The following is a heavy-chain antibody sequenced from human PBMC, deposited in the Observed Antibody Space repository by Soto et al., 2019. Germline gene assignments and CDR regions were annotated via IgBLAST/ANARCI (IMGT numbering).Heavy chain of an antibody. CDR1: CGSISSGGYS. V-gene: IGHV4-30-2*01. CDR3: ARVYGANIVEY. Sequence: SETRSLTCAVSCGSISSGGYSWSWIRQPPGKGLEWIGYIYHSGSTYYNPSLKSRVTISVDRSKNQFSLKLSSVTAADTAVYYCARVYGANIVEYWGQGTLVSVS. CDR2: IYHSGST. J-gene: IGHJ4*02. D-gene: IGHD5-12*01.